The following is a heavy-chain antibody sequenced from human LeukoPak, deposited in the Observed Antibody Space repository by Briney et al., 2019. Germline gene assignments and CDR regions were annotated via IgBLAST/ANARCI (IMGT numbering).Heavy chain of an antibody. CDR2: ISGSGGST. V-gene: IGHV3-23*01. J-gene: IGHJ4*02. Sequence: QSGGSLRLSCAASGFTFSSYAMSWVRQAPEKGLEWVSAISGSGGSTYYADSVKGRFTISRDNSKNTLYLQMNSLRAEDTAVYYCAKDKRRGVLYYFDYWGQGTLVTVSS. D-gene: IGHD3-10*01. CDR1: GFTFSSYA. CDR3: AKDKRRGVLYYFDY.